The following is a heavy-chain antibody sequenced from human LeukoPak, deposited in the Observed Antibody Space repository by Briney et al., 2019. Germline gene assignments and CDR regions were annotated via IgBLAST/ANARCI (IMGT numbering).Heavy chain of an antibody. Sequence: PSETLSLTCTVSGGSISSYYWSWIRQPPGKGLEWIGYIYYSGSTNYNPSLKSRVTISVDTSKNQFSLKLSSVTAADTAVYYCARAPATFGGVIVIGDFDYWGQGTLVTVSS. CDR1: GGSISSYY. V-gene: IGHV4-59*01. D-gene: IGHD3-16*02. CDR2: IYYSGST. CDR3: ARAPATFGGVIVIGDFDY. J-gene: IGHJ4*02.